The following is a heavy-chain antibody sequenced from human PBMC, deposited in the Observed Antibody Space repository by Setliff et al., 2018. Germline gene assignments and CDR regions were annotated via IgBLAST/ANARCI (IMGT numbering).Heavy chain of an antibody. D-gene: IGHD5-18*01. CDR3: TFARDGYDVFDI. CDR2: IRGRTDNYAT. CDR1: GFSFSGSA. Sequence: GESLKISCAASGFSFSGSAVYWVRQASVKGLEWIGRIRGRTDNYATAYAASVRGRFPISRDDSKNTAYLQMNSLKTEDTAVYYCTFARDGYDVFDIWGQGTMVTVSS. V-gene: IGHV3-73*01. J-gene: IGHJ3*02.